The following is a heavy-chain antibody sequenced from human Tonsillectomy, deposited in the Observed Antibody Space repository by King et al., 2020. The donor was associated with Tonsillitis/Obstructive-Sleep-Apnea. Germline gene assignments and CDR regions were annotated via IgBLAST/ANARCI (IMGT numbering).Heavy chain of an antibody. V-gene: IGHV7-4-1*02. CDR3: ARDQGWVPAAIGSGLDWYFDL. CDR1: GYTFTNYA. D-gene: IGHD2-2*02. Sequence: QLVQSGSELKKPGASVKVSCKASGYTFTNYAINWVRQAPGQGLEWMGWINTNTGNPTYAQGFTGRFVFSLDTSVSTAYLQISSLRAEDSAVYYCARDQGWVPAAIGSGLDWYFDLWGRGTLVTVSS. J-gene: IGHJ2*01. CDR2: INTNTGNP.